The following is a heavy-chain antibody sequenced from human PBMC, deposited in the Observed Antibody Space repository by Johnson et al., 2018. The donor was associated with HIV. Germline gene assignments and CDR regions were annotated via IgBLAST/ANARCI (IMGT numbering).Heavy chain of an antibody. CDR1: GFTFSSYA. D-gene: IGHD3-10*01. V-gene: IGHV3-15*01. J-gene: IGHJ3*02. CDR2: IKRKTDGGTT. CDR3: ARARDGDLLNLDAFDI. Sequence: VQLVESGGGLVQPGGSLRLSCAASGFTFSSYAMSWVRQAPGKGLEWVGQIKRKTDGGTTDYSAPVKGRFIISRDASENTLYLQMNSLRAEDTAVYYCARARDGDLLNLDAFDIWGQGTMVTGSS.